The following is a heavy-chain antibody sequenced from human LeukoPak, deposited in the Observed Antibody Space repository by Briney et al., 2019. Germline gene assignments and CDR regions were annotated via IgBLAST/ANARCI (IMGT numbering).Heavy chain of an antibody. CDR1: GYTFTSYG. D-gene: IGHD2-21*02. Sequence: ASVKVSCKASGYTFTSYGISWVRQAPGQGLEWMGWISAYNGNTNYAQKLQGRVTMTTDTSTSTAYMELRSLRSDDTAVYYCAGDGRGRAYCGGDCYPREWFDPWGQGTLVTVSS. CDR3: AGDGRGRAYCGGDCYPREWFDP. V-gene: IGHV1-18*01. CDR2: ISAYNGNT. J-gene: IGHJ5*02.